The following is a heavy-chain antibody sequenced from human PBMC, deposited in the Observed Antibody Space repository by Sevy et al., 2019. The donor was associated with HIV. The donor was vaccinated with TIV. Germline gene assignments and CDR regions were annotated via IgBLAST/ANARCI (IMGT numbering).Heavy chain of an antibody. V-gene: IGHV4-4*02. D-gene: IGHD6-19*01. CDR2: IYHSGST. J-gene: IGHJ2*01. CDR1: GGSISGSNW. Sequence: SETLSLTCNVSGGSISGSNWRSWVRQPPGKGLEWIGEIYHSGSTSYNPSLKSRLTISVDSSKNQFSLKLTSVTAADTAVYSCARAYRTGWYCYFDLWGRGTLVTVSS. CDR3: ARAYRTGWYCYFDL.